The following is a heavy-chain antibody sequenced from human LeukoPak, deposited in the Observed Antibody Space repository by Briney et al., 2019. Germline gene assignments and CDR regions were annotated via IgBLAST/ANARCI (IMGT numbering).Heavy chain of an antibody. J-gene: IGHJ4*02. D-gene: IGHD3-9*01. Sequence: SGGSLRLSCAASGFAFVSYAMGWVRRAPGKGLEWVSAISGSGDNTYFADSVKGRFTISRDNSKNTLYLQMNSLRAEDTAVYYCATDATGTLEYFDYWGQGTLVTVSS. V-gene: IGHV3-23*01. CDR3: ATDATGTLEYFDY. CDR2: ISGSGDNT. CDR1: GFAFVSYA.